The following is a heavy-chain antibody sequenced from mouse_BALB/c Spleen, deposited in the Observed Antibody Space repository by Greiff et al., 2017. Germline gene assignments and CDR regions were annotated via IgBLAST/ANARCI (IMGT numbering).Heavy chain of an antibody. J-gene: IGHJ4*01. V-gene: IGHV5-9-3*01. Sequence: EVQVVESGGGLVKPGGSLKLSCEASGFTFSSYAMSWVRQTPEKRLEWVATISSGGSYTYYPDSVKGRFTISRDNAKNTLYLQMSSLRSEEPAMYYCARQGDYYAMDYWGQGTSVTVSS. CDR1: GFTFSSYA. CDR2: ISSGGSYT. CDR3: ARQGDYYAMDY.